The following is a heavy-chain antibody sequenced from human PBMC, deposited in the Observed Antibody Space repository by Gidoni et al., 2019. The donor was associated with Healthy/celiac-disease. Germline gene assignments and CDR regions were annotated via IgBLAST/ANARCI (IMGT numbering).Heavy chain of an antibody. CDR3: ARDQNSHSGSYLRKRYFDY. V-gene: IGHV4-34*01. J-gene: IGHJ4*02. CDR1: GGSFSGYY. Sequence: QVQLQQWGAGLLKPSETLSLTCAVYGGSFSGYYWRWIRQPPGKGLEWIGEINHSGSTNYNPSLKSRVTISVDTSKNQFSLKLSSVTAADTAVYYCARDQNSHSGSYLRKRYFDYWGQGTLVTVSS. D-gene: IGHD1-26*01. CDR2: INHSGST.